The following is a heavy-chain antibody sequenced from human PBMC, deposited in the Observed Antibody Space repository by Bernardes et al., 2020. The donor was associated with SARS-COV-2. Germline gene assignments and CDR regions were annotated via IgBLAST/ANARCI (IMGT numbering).Heavy chain of an antibody. J-gene: IGHJ4*02. V-gene: IGHV1-3*01. Sequence: ASVKVSCKASGYMFSIYNMHWVRQAPGQRLEWMGWIYGDSGNTTYSENFQDRVTITRDTSASTAYMELSSLRFEDTAVYYCVRDPPAVILTGPPDYLGQGTRVTISS. CDR2: IYGDSGNT. CDR1: GYMFSIYN. D-gene: IGHD3-9*01. CDR3: VRDPPAVILTGPPDY.